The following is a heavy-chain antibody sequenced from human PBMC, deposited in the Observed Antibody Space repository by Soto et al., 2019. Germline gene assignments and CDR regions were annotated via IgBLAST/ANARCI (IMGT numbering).Heavy chain of an antibody. J-gene: IGHJ4*02. CDR2: INTGNGNT. CDR1: GYTFTSFT. Sequence: ASVKVSCKASGYTFTSFTIYWVRQAPGQRLEWMGWINTGNGNTKYSQKFQGRVTITRDTSASTAYMELTSLRSEDTAVYYCARGITAAGTAGGYWGQGTLVTVSS. D-gene: IGHD6-13*01. V-gene: IGHV1-3*04. CDR3: ARGITAAGTAGGY.